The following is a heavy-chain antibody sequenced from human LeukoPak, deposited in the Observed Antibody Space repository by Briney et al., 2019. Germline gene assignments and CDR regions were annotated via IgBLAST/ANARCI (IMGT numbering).Heavy chain of an antibody. Sequence: SETLSLTCAVYGGSFSGYYWSWIRQPPGKGLEWIGEINHSGSTNYNPSLKSRVTISVDTSKNQFSLKLSSVTAADTAVYYCARERGIAAASDAFDIWGQGTMVTVSS. CDR2: INHSGST. CDR3: ARERGIAAASDAFDI. D-gene: IGHD6-13*01. J-gene: IGHJ3*02. V-gene: IGHV4-34*01. CDR1: GGSFSGYY.